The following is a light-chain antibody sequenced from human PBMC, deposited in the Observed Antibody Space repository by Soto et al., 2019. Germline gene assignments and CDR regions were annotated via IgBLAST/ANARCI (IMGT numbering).Light chain of an antibody. J-gene: IGKJ1*01. CDR3: QQYDNWPRT. CDR2: GAS. V-gene: IGKV3-20*01. Sequence: EIVLTQSPGTLSLSAGESATLLCRASHFVSSRNLAWYQQKPGQAPRLLIYGASSRAPGIPDRFSGSGSGTDFTLTITPLEPEDFAFYYCQQYDNWPRTFGQGTKVEVK. CDR1: HFVSSRN.